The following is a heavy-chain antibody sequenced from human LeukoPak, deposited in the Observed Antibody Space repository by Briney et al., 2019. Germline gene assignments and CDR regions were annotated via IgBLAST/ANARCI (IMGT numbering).Heavy chain of an antibody. CDR3: ARDMYDFLSAAYYFDY. J-gene: IGHJ4*02. CDR1: GYTFSSHY. D-gene: IGHD3-3*01. V-gene: IGHV1-2*02. CDR2: INPNTGGT. Sequence: ASVKVSCRASGYTFSSHYMHWVRQAPGQGLEWMGWINPNTGGTNYAQKFHGGVTMTRDTSISTVYMELRRLRSDDTAVYYCARDMYDFLSAAYYFDYWGQGTLVTVSS.